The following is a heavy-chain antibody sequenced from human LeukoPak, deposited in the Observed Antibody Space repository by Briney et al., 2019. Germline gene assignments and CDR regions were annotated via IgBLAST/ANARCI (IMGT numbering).Heavy chain of an antibody. CDR3: ARGYRWLQLGYFDY. J-gene: IGHJ4*02. D-gene: IGHD5-24*01. CDR1: GGSISSYY. V-gene: IGHV4-59*01. CDR2: IYYSGST. Sequence: SETLSLTCTVSGGSISSYYWSWIRQPPGKGLEWIGYIYYSGSTNYNPSLKSRVTISEDTSKNQFSLKLSSVTAAGTAVYYCARGYRWLQLGYFDYWGQGTLVTVSS.